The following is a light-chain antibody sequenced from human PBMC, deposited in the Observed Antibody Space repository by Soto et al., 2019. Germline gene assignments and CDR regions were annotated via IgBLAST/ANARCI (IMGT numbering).Light chain of an antibody. J-gene: IGKJ1*01. CDR2: DAS. CDR3: QQRISWPWT. V-gene: IGKV3-11*01. CDR1: QSVSRY. Sequence: EIVLTQSPAALSLSPGDGATLSCTASQSVSRYLLWYQQKPGQAPRLLIYDASNRATGIPARFSGSGSGTEFTHTISRLEPEDFALSYCQQRISWPWTLGQGTRVDIK.